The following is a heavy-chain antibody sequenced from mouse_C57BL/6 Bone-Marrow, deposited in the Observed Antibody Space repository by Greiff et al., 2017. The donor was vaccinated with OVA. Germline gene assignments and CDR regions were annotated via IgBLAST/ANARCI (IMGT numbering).Heavy chain of an antibody. CDR3: ATDYGSSPYYFDY. D-gene: IGHD1-1*01. Sequence: QVQLQQSGAELVKPGASVKLSCKASGYTFTEYTIHWVKQRSGQGLEWIGWFYPGSGSIKYNEKFKDKATLTVDKSSSTAYMQLSSLTSEDSAVYYCATDYGSSPYYFDYWGQGTTLTVSS. J-gene: IGHJ2*01. CDR2: FYPGSGSI. CDR1: GYTFTEYT. V-gene: IGHV1-62-2*01.